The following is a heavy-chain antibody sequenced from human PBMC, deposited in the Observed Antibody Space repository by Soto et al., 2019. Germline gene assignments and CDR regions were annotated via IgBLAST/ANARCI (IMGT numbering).Heavy chain of an antibody. J-gene: IGHJ4*02. CDR1: GYTFTGYY. D-gene: IGHD3-22*01. Sequence: QVQLVQSGAEVKKPGASVKVSCKASGYTFTGYYMHWVRQAPGQGLEWMGWINPNSGGTSYAQKFQDWVTMTRDTSLSTAYMERSRLRSDDAAMYYCARGSGHYYPDYWGQGPLVTVSS. CDR3: ARGSGHYYPDY. V-gene: IGHV1-2*04. CDR2: INPNSGGT.